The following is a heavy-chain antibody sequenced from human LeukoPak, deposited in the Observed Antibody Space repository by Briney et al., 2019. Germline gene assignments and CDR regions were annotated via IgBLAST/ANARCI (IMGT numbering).Heavy chain of an antibody. V-gene: IGHV4-34*01. Sequence: SETLSLTCAVYGGSFSGYYWSWIRQPPGKGLEWIGEINHSGGTNYNPSLKSRVTISVDTSKNQFSLKLSSVTAADTAVYYCARVGYYDYVWGSYRYHDYWGQGTLVTVSS. D-gene: IGHD3-16*02. CDR3: ARVGYYDYVWGSYRYHDY. CDR2: INHSGGT. J-gene: IGHJ4*02. CDR1: GGSFSGYY.